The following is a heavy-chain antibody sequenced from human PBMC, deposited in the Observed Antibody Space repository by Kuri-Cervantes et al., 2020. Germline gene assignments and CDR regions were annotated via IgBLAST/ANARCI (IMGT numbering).Heavy chain of an antibody. Sequence: ASVKVSCKASGYTFTGYYMHWVRQAPGQGLEWMGWINPNSGGTNYAQKFQGRVTMTRDTSISTAYMELSRLRSDDTAVYHCARDGRSGGSYINWFDPWGQGTLVTVSS. V-gene: IGHV1-2*02. D-gene: IGHD2-15*01. J-gene: IGHJ5*02. CDR1: GYTFTGYY. CDR2: INPNSGGT. CDR3: ARDGRSGGSYINWFDP.